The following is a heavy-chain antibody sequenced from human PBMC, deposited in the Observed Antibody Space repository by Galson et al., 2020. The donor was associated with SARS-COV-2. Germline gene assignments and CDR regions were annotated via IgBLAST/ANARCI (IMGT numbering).Heavy chain of an antibody. CDR1: GGSFSGYS. J-gene: IGHJ6*03. V-gene: IGHV4-34*01. D-gene: IGHD3-16*01. Sequence: SETLSLTCAVYGGSFSGYSWTWIRQPPGKGLEWIGEINIGGNTNYNPSLRSRVTISIDTSKNQLSLKLTSVTAADTALYYCARGHRGVVPSPVLGLGPFYSYYYMDVWGKGTTVTVSS. CDR3: ARGHRGVVPSPVLGLGPFYSYYYMDV. CDR2: INIGGNT.